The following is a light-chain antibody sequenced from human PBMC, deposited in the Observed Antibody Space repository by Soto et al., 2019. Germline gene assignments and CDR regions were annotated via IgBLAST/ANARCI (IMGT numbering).Light chain of an antibody. CDR2: DTS. Sequence: EIVLTQSPGTLSLSPGERATLSCRASQIVPSNYLAWYQQKPGQAPMLLVYDTSRTAAGIPDRFSGSGSGTEFTLTISRLEPEDFAVYYCQQYLSSWTFGQGTKVEI. J-gene: IGKJ1*01. V-gene: IGKV3-20*01. CDR1: QIVPSNY. CDR3: QQYLSSWT.